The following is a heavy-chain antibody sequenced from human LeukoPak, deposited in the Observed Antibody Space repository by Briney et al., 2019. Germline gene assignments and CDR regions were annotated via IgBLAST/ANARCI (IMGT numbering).Heavy chain of an antibody. CDR3: ARDRYGRQWLGNYYYYYGMDV. J-gene: IGHJ6*02. CDR2: IYYSGST. V-gene: IGHV4-39*07. D-gene: IGHD6-19*01. CDR1: GGSISSSSYY. Sequence: SETLSLTCTVSGGSISSSSYYWGWIRQPPGKGLEWIGSIYYSGSTYYNPSLKSRVTISVDTSKNQFSLKLSSVTAADTAVYYCARDRYGRQWLGNYYYYYGMDVWGQGTTVTVSS.